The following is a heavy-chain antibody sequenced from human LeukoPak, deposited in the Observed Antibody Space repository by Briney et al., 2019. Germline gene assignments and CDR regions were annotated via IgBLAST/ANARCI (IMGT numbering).Heavy chain of an antibody. CDR1: GGTFSSYA. CDR3: ARAGDTAMATQD. CDR2: IIPIFGTA. D-gene: IGHD5-18*01. Sequence: SVKVSCKASGGTFSSYAISWARQAPGQGLEWMGGIIPIFGTANYAQKFQGRVTITADESTSTAYMELSSLRSEDTAVYYCARAGDTAMATQDWGQGTLVTVSS. J-gene: IGHJ4*02. V-gene: IGHV1-69*01.